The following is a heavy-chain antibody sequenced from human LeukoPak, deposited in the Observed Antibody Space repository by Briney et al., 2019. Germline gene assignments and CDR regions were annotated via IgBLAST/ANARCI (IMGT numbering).Heavy chain of an antibody. CDR3: ARGDITMVRGVNYYYYYYMDV. CDR1: GGTFSSYA. CDR2: IIPIFGTA. V-gene: IGHV1-69*13. J-gene: IGHJ6*03. D-gene: IGHD3-10*01. Sequence: GASVKVSCKASGGTFSSYAISWVRQAPGQGLEWMGGIIPIFGTANYAQKFQGRVTITADESTSTAYMELSSLRSEDTAVYYCARGDITMVRGVNYYYYYYMDVWGKGTTVTISS.